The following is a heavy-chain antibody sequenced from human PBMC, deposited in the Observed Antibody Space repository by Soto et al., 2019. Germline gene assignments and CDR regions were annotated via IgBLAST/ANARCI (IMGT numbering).Heavy chain of an antibody. CDR3: ARTGETKTYYYYYMDV. Sequence: QVQLQESGPGLVKPSGTLSLTCAVTGGSISSHNWWTWVRQPPRKGLEWIGEIHHSGNTNYNPSLKSRVTISVDKSKNQFSLKLSSVTAADTAVYYCARTGETKTYYYYYMDVWGKGTTVIVSS. D-gene: IGHD7-27*01. J-gene: IGHJ6*03. V-gene: IGHV4-4*02. CDR1: GGSISSHNW. CDR2: IHHSGNT.